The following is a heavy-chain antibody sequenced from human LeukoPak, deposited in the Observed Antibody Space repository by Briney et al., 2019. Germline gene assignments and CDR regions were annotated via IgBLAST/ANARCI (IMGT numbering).Heavy chain of an antibody. J-gene: IGHJ4*02. CDR3: ARRGYSYGWLDY. CDR2: IYYSGST. V-gene: IGHV4-59*12. Sequence: SETLSLTCTVSGGSISSYYWSWIQQPPGKGLEWIGYIYYSGSTNYNPSLKSRVTISVDTSKNQFSLKLSSVTAADTAVYYCARRGYSYGWLDYWGQGTLVTVSS. D-gene: IGHD5-18*01. CDR1: GGSISSYY.